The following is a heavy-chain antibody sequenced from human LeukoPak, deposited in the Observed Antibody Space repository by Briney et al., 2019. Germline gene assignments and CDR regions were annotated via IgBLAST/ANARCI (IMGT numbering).Heavy chain of an antibody. J-gene: IGHJ5*02. CDR1: GFTFSSYS. D-gene: IGHD4-17*01. Sequence: GGSLRLSCAASGFTFSSYSMNWVREAPGKGLECVSSISSSSSYIYYADSVKGRFTISRDNAKNSLYLQMNSLRAEDTAVYYCARSPTTVTPYWFDPWGQGALVTVSS. CDR2: ISSSSSYI. V-gene: IGHV3-21*01. CDR3: ARSPTTVTPYWFDP.